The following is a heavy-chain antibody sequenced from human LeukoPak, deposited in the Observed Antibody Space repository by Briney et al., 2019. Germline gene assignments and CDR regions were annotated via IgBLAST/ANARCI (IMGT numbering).Heavy chain of an antibody. CDR1: GGSISSYY. J-gene: IGHJ5*02. CDR2: IYGSGSS. CDR3: ARYYYDDSVHQSCFDP. V-gene: IGHV4-4*07. D-gene: IGHD3-22*01. Sequence: SETLSLTCTVSGGSISSYYWSWLRQPAGKGLEWIGRIYGSGSSDYNPSLKSRVTISVDKSKNQFSLKLSSVTAADTAVYYCARYYYDDSVHQSCFDPWGQGTLVTVSS.